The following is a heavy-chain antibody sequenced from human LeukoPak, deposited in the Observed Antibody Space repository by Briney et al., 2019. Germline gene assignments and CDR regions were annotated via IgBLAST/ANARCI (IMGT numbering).Heavy chain of an antibody. CDR1: GYTFTDYY. V-gene: IGHV1-2*02. CDR2: MNPNNGDT. CDR3: ARYFYGSGSYYGEVDY. Sequence: ASVNVSCKASGYTFTDYYMHWVRQAPGQGLEWLGWMNPNNGDTDYAQNFQGRVTMTRDTSMSTAYMELSSLRSEDTALYYCARYFYGSGSYYGEVDYWGQGTLVTVSS. J-gene: IGHJ4*02. D-gene: IGHD3-10*01.